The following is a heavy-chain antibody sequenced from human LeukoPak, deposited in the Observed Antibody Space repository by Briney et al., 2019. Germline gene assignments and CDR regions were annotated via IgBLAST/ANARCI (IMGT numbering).Heavy chain of an antibody. CDR2: IYHTGST. J-gene: IGHJ4*02. D-gene: IGHD7-27*01. V-gene: IGHV4-59*01. CDR3: ASRKLGNDY. Sequence: SETLSLTCAVYGGSFSDYYWSWIRQSPGKGLEWIGYIYHTGSTSYSPSLKSRVTISADTSQNQFSLKLSSVTAADTAVYYCASRKLGNDYWGQGTLVTVSS. CDR1: GGSFSDYY.